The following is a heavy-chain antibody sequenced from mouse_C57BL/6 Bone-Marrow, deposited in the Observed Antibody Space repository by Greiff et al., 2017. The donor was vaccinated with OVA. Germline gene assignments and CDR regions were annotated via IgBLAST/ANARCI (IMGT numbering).Heavy chain of an antibody. CDR2: SRNKANAYTT. J-gene: IGHJ4*01. D-gene: IGHD2-1*01. CDR1: GFTFSDFY. CDR3: ARDGEDTYGNEDYAMDY. V-gene: IGHV7-1*01. Sequence: DVKLVESGGGLVQSGRSLRLSCATSGFTFSDFYMEWVRQAPGKGLEWIAASRNKANAYTTESSASVKGRFIVSRDTSQSIIYLQMKALRAEDTAIYYCARDGEDTYGNEDYAMDYWGQGTSVTVSS.